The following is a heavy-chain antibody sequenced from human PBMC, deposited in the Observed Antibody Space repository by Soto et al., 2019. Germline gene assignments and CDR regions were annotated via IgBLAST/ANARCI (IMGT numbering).Heavy chain of an antibody. CDR3: ARSVADYYGSESLRQLDP. J-gene: IGHJ5*02. CDR1: GGSISSSSYY. D-gene: IGHD3-10*01. Sequence: SETLSLTCTVSGGSISSSSYYWGWIRQPPGKGLEWIGSIYYSGTTHYNPSLKSRVTISVDTSKNQFSLKLSSVTAADTAVYYCARSVADYYGSESLRQLDPWGQGTLVTVSS. V-gene: IGHV4-39*01. CDR2: IYYSGTT.